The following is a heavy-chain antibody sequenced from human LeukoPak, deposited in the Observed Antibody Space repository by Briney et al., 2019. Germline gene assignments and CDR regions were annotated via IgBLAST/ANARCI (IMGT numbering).Heavy chain of an antibody. D-gene: IGHD2-15*01. CDR3: ARASGGRCCPYYYYGMDV. Sequence: GGSLRLSCAASGFTFSSYGMHWVRQAPGKGLEWVAVISYDGSNKYYADSVKGRFTISRDNAKNSLYLQMNSLRAEDTAVYYCARASGGRCCPYYYYGMDVWGQGTTVTVSS. V-gene: IGHV3-30*03. CDR2: ISYDGSNK. CDR1: GFTFSSYG. J-gene: IGHJ6*02.